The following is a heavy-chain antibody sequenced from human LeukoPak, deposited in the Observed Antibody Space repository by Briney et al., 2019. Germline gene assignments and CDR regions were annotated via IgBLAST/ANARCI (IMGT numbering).Heavy chain of an antibody. CDR2: INHSGST. V-gene: IGHV4-34*01. J-gene: IGHJ4*02. Sequence: SETLSLTCAVYGGSFSGYYWSWIRQPPEKGLEWIGEINHSGSTNYNPSLKSRVTISVDTSKNQFSLKLSSVTAADTAVYYCARKAVAVNYWGQGTLVTVSS. D-gene: IGHD6-19*01. CDR3: ARKAVAVNY. CDR1: GGSFSGYY.